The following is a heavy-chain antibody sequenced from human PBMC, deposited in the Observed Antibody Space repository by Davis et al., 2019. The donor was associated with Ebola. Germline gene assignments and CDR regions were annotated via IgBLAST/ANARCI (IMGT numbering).Heavy chain of an antibody. J-gene: IGHJ6*02. V-gene: IGHV3-7*03. D-gene: IGHD4-17*01. CDR1: GSTFSNYW. CDR3: AREGGDYYYYYGMDV. CDR2: IKQDGSEK. Sequence: GESLKISCVTSGSTFSNYWMTWVRQAPGRGLEWVADIKQDGSEKYYVDSVKGRFTISRDNAKNSLYLQMNSLRAEDTAVYYCAREGGDYYYYYGMDVWGQGTTVTVSS.